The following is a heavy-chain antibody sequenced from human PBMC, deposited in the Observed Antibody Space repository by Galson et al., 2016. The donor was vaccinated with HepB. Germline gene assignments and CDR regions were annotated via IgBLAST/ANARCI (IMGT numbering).Heavy chain of an antibody. J-gene: IGHJ4*02. CDR2: DSMDGRRK. Sequence: SLRLSCAASGFPFSHCWMSWVRQAPGKGLEWVAADSMDGRRKFYADSVKGRFTISRDNSNSMLFLQMSSLRADDTAVYYCARRHEYCPPVGCSVDYWGQGTLVSVSS. V-gene: IGHV3-30*03. D-gene: IGHD2/OR15-2a*01. CDR3: ARRHEYCPPVGCSVDY. CDR1: GFPFSHCW.